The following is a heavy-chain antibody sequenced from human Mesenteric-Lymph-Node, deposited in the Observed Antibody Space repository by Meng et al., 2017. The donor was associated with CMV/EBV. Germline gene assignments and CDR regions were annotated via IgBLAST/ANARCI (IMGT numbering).Heavy chain of an antibody. V-gene: IGHV1-69*05. D-gene: IGHD2-2*01. J-gene: IGHJ5*02. CDR2: IIPIFGTA. Sequence: SVKVSCKASGGTFSSYAISWVRQAPGQGLEWMGGIIPIFGTANYAQKFQGRVTMTRDTSTSTVYMELSSLRSEDTAVYYCARGFSIVVVPAAPPSWFDPWGQGTLVTVSS. CDR3: ARGFSIVVVPAAPPSWFDP. CDR1: GGTFSSYA.